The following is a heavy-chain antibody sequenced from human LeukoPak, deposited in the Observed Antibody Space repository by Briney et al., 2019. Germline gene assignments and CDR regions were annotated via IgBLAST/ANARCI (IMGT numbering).Heavy chain of an antibody. CDR2: ISGGGTTI. D-gene: IGHD3-10*01. CDR1: GFSFSSFE. Sequence: GGSLRLSCAASGFSFSSFEMNWVRQTPGKGLEWVSFISGGGTTIYYADSVKGRFTISRDNAKKSLYLQMNSLRAEDTAVYYCARLDAGWGSWLMGENWSDPWGQGALVTVSS. CDR3: ARLDAGWGSWLMGENWSDP. J-gene: IGHJ5*02. V-gene: IGHV3-48*03.